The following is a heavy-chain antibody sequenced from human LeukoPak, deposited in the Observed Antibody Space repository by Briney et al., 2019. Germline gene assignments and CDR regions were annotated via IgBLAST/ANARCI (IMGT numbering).Heavy chain of an antibody. J-gene: IGHJ4*02. D-gene: IGHD3-3*01. CDR2: IIPIFGTT. Sequence: ASVKVSCKVSGYTLTELSMHWVRQAPGQGLEWMGGIIPIFGTTNYAQKFQGRVTTTTDESTSTAYTELSSLRSEDTAVYYCATFYDFPGYFDYWGQGTLVTVSS. CDR3: ATFYDFPGYFDY. V-gene: IGHV1-69*05. CDR1: GYTLTELS.